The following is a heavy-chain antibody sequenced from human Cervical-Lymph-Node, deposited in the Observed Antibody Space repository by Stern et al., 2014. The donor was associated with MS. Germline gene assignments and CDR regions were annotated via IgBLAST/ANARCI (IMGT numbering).Heavy chain of an antibody. CDR3: ARDGFGGSRYYVMDV. CDR1: GFTFSSHA. J-gene: IGHJ6*02. Sequence: EVQLVESGGGLVQPGGSLRLSCAASGFTFSSHALHWVRHVPGKGLEWVSSFGTAGDTYNPGSVKGRFTISREDAKKSLYLQMSSLRVGDTAVYYCARDGFGGSRYYVMDVWGQGTTVTVSS. V-gene: IGHV3-13*01. D-gene: IGHD3-10*01. CDR2: FGTAGDT.